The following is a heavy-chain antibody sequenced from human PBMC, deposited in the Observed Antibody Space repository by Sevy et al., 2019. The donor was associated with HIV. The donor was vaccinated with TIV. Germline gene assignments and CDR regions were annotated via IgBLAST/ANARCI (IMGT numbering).Heavy chain of an antibody. CDR3: VRVLWDVLVVHAATPSPWLDS. V-gene: IGHV3-7*01. J-gene: IGHJ5*01. CDR1: GFTFDTYG. D-gene: IGHD3-16*02. Sequence: GGSLRLSCAASGFTFDTYGMGWVRQAPGRGLEWVASIDPRGNERDYLDSVKGRFTISRDNAKNSLYLQMYSLTAGDTALYYCVRVLWDVLVVHAATPSPWLDSWGQGTLVTVSS. CDR2: IDPRGNER.